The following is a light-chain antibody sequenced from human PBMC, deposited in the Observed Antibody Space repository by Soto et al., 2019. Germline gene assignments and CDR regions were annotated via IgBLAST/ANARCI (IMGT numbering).Light chain of an antibody. CDR3: CSYTSSSTVI. J-gene: IGLJ2*01. Sequence: QSALTQPASVSGSPGQSITISCTGTSSDVGGYNYVSWYQQHPGKAPKLMIYDVSTRPSGISHRFSGSKSGNTASLTISGLQAEDEADYYCCSYTSSSTVIFGGGTKVTVL. CDR1: SSDVGGYNY. CDR2: DVS. V-gene: IGLV2-14*01.